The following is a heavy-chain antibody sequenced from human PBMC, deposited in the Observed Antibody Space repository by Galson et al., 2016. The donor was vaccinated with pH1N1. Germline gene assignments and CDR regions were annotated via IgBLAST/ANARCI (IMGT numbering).Heavy chain of an antibody. Sequence: ETLSLTCTVSGGSIGANYWSWIRQSPGGGLEWIGYIYYSGNTKYNPSLKGRVIISVDTSKNQFYLKLSSVTAADTAVYYCAREWRYYDSSGFPINDAFDIWGQGTVVSVSS. V-gene: IGHV4-59*01. CDR1: GGSIGANY. CDR2: IYYSGNT. D-gene: IGHD3-22*01. J-gene: IGHJ3*02. CDR3: AREWRYYDSSGFPINDAFDI.